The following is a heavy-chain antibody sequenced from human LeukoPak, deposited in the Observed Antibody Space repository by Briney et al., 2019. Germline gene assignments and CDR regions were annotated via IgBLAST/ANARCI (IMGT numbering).Heavy chain of an antibody. CDR1: GYSFSSGYY. CDR2: IYHSGST. Sequence: PSETLSVTCTVSGYSFSSGYYWGWIRQPPGKRLEWIGNIYHSGSTYYNPSLKSRVTISVDTSKNQFSLKLSSVTAADTAVYYCASNSIRLGYCSGGSCYHYWGQGTLVTVSS. D-gene: IGHD2-15*01. J-gene: IGHJ4*02. V-gene: IGHV4-38-2*02. CDR3: ASNSIRLGYCSGGSCYHY.